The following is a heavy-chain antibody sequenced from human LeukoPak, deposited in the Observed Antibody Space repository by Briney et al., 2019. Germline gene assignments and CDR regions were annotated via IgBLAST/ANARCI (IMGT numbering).Heavy chain of an antibody. Sequence: GGSLRLSCAASGFTFSSYAMSWVRQAPGKGLEWVSAISGIAATTYYADSVTGRFTISRDNSKNTLYLQMNSLRAEDTAVYYCAKDPRAPGIRLYYFDYWGQGTLVTVSS. V-gene: IGHV3-23*01. CDR3: AKDPRAPGIRLYYFDY. CDR2: ISGIAATT. D-gene: IGHD5-12*01. CDR1: GFTFSSYA. J-gene: IGHJ4*02.